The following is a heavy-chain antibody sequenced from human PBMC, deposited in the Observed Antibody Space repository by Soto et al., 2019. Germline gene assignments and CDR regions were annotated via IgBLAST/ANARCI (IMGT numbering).Heavy chain of an antibody. V-gene: IGHV4-61*01. J-gene: IGHJ4*02. CDR2: IYYSGST. Sequence: SETLSLTCIVSGGSVSSGSYYWSWIRQPTGKGLEWIGYIYYSGSTNYNPSLKSRVTISVDTSKNQFSLNLSSVTAADTAVYYCARSGRSGWSSFDYWGQGTLVTVS. D-gene: IGHD6-13*01. CDR3: ARSGRSGWSSFDY. CDR1: GGSVSSGSYY.